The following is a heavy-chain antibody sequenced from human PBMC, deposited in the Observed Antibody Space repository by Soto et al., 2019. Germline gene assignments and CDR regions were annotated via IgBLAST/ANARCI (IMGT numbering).Heavy chain of an antibody. CDR1: GFTFSSYG. D-gene: IGHD3-10*01. CDR3: ALAMVRGVNNWFDP. J-gene: IGHJ5*02. V-gene: IGHV3-33*01. Sequence: QVQLVESGGGVVQPGRSLRLSCAASGFTFSSYGMHWVRQAAGKGLEWVAVIWYDGSNKYYADSVKGRFTISRDNSKKTLYLQMNGLRAEDTAVYYCALAMVRGVNNWFDPWGQGTLVTVSS. CDR2: IWYDGSNK.